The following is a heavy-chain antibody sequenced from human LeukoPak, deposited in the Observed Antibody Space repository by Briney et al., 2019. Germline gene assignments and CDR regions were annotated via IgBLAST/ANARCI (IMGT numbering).Heavy chain of an antibody. D-gene: IGHD4-17*01. Sequence: SETLSLTCTVSGGSISSSSYYWAWIRQPPGKGLVWIGSIYYSGSTYYNPSLKSRVTISVDTSKNQFSLKLSSVTAADTAVYYCARLAVTYYYYYYMDVWGKGTTVTVSS. CDR1: GGSISSSSYY. V-gene: IGHV4-39*01. CDR3: ARLAVTYYYYYYMDV. CDR2: IYYSGST. J-gene: IGHJ6*03.